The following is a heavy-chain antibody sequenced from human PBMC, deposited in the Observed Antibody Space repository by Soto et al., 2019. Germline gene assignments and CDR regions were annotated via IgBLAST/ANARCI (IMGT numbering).Heavy chain of an antibody. CDR3: AKRMGYCSSTSCYLFHY. V-gene: IGHV3-23*01. J-gene: IGHJ4*02. CDR2: ISGSGGST. D-gene: IGHD2-2*01. Sequence: PGGSLRLSCAASGFTFSSYAMSWVRQAPGKGLEWVSAISGSGGSTYYADSVKGRFTISRDNSKNTLYLQMNSLRAEDTAVYYCAKRMGYCSSTSCYLFHYWGQGTLVTVSS. CDR1: GFTFSSYA.